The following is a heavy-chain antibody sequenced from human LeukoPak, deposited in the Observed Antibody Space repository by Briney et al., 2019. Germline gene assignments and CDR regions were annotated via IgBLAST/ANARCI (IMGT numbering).Heavy chain of an antibody. V-gene: IGHV3-23*01. J-gene: IGHJ4*02. CDR1: GFTFSTYA. Sequence: GGSLRLSCAASGFTFSTYAMSWVRQAPGNGLEWVSSISGGAGSTYYADSVKGRFTISRDNSKNTLYLQMNSLRAEDTAVYYCAKSIVVVPAANDYWGQGTLVTVSS. CDR3: AKSIVVVPAANDY. D-gene: IGHD2-2*01. CDR2: ISGGAGST.